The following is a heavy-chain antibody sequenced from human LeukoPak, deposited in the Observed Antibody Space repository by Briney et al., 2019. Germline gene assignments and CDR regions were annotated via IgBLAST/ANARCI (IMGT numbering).Heavy chain of an antibody. CDR2: ISGSGSNT. CDR3: AKASDYYDFWSGYYYFDY. J-gene: IGHJ4*02. D-gene: IGHD3-3*01. Sequence: GGSLRLSCAASGFTFTTYGMIWVRQAPGKGLEWVLGISGSGSNTYYADSAKGRFTSSRDYSKNTLYLQMNSLRAEDTAVYYCAKASDYYDFWSGYYYFDYWGQGTLVTVSS. CDR1: GFTFTTYG. V-gene: IGHV3-23*01.